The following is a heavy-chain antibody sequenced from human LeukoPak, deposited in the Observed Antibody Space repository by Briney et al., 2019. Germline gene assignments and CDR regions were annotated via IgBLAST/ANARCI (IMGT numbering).Heavy chain of an antibody. CDR2: IYYSGST. CDR3: ARAVVVPAAWYSSGPVSAFDI. Sequence: PSETLSLTCTVSGGSISSYYWSWIRQPPGKGLEWIGYIYYSGSTYYNPSLKSRVTISVDTSKNQFSLKLSSVTAADTAVYYCARAVVVPAAWYSSGPVSAFDIWGQGTMVTVSS. D-gene: IGHD2-2*01. CDR1: GGSISSYY. V-gene: IGHV4-59*08. J-gene: IGHJ3*02.